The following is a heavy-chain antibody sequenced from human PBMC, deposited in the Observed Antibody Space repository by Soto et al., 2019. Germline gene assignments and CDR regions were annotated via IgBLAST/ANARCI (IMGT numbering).Heavy chain of an antibody. CDR3: ARQSPYYDFWSGYQYYYYYYMDV. Sequence: GESLKISCKGSGYNFTNYWIGWVCQMPGKGLEWMGIIYPGDSDTRYSPSFQGQVTISADKSISTAYLQWSSLKASDTAMYYCARQSPYYDFWSGYQYYYYYYMDVWGKGTTVTVSS. CDR2: IYPGDSDT. D-gene: IGHD3-3*01. V-gene: IGHV5-51*01. J-gene: IGHJ6*03. CDR1: GYNFTNYW.